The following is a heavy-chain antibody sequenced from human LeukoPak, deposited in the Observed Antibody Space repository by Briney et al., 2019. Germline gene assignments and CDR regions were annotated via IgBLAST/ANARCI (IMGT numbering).Heavy chain of an antibody. CDR1: GFTFSSYG. V-gene: IGHV3-30*18. J-gene: IGHJ4*02. CDR3: AKDSVGAPYFDY. D-gene: IGHD1-26*01. Sequence: GSLRLSCAASGFTFSSYGMHWVRQAPGKGLEWVAVISYDGSNKYYADSVKGRFTISRDNSKNTLYLQMNSLRAEDTAVYYCAKDSVGAPYFDYWGQGTLVTVSS. CDR2: ISYDGSNK.